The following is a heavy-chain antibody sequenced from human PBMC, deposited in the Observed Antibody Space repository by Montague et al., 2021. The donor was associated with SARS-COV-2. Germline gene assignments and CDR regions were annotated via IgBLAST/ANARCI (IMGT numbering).Heavy chain of an antibody. D-gene: IGHD1-26*01. CDR2: IYYSATT. J-gene: IGHJ5*02. CDR1: GGSITNYY. Sequence: SETLSLTCTVSGGSITNYYWTWIRQPSGRGLEWIGYIYYSATTNXNPSLKSRVTMSIDTSKNQFSLSLSSVTAADSAVYYCARLRRGTYYVSFDPWGQGTLVSVSS. V-gene: IGHV4-59*12. CDR3: ARLRRGTYYVSFDP.